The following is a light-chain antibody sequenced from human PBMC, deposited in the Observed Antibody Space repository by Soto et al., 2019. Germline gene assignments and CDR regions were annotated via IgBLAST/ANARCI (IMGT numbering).Light chain of an antibody. CDR1: SSNIGAGFD. CDR3: QSYDSSLNAVYV. V-gene: IGLV1-40*01. Sequence: QSVLTQPPSVSGAPGQRVTISCTGSSSNIGAGFDVHWYQHLPGTAPKLLIYRNSNRPSGVPDRFSGSKSGTSASLAITGLQPEDEADYYCQSYDSSLNAVYVFATGTKLTVL. CDR2: RNS. J-gene: IGLJ1*01.